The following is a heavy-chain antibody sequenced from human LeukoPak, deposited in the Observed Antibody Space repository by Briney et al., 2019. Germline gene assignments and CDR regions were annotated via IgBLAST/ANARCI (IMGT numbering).Heavy chain of an antibody. CDR2: ISYDGSKK. J-gene: IGHJ4*02. D-gene: IGHD4-11*01. CDR3: ARDRGMTTNSFDY. Sequence: GGSLRLSCAVSGFTFTTYWMSWVRQAPGKGLEWVTLISYDGSKKYYADSVKGRFTISRDNSKDALFLQMNSLRSEDTAVYYCARDRGMTTNSFDYWGQGTLVTVSS. CDR1: GFTFTTYW. V-gene: IGHV3-30*03.